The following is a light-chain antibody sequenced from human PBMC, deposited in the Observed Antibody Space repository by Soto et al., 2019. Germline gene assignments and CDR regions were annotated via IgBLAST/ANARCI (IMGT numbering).Light chain of an antibody. CDR1: QTISTY. V-gene: IGKV1-39*01. J-gene: IGKJ2*01. CDR3: QQSHGIPYT. CDR2: AAS. Sequence: DIQMTQSPSSLSAAVGDRVTITCRASQTISTYLNWYQQKPGKAPKLLIYAASSLQSGVPSRFTGSWSWTDFTLTISSLQPEDFATYYCQQSHGIPYTFGQGTKLEIK.